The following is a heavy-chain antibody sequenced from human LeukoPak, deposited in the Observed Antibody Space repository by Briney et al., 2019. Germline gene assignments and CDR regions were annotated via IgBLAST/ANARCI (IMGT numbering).Heavy chain of an antibody. Sequence: SETLSLTCAVYGGSFSGYYWSWIRQPPGKGLEWIGEINHSGSTNYNPSLKSRVTISVDTSKNQFSLKLSSVTVADTAVYYCASALYYDILTGYYTLHAEYFQHWGQGTLVTVSS. D-gene: IGHD3-9*01. CDR3: ASALYYDILTGYYTLHAEYFQH. CDR2: INHSGST. V-gene: IGHV4-34*01. J-gene: IGHJ1*01. CDR1: GGSFSGYY.